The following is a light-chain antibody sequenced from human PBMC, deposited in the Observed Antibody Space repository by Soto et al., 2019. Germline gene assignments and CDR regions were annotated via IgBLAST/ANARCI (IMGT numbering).Light chain of an antibody. J-gene: IGLJ1*01. V-gene: IGLV2-14*02. CDR2: EVS. CDR1: SSDVGSYNL. CDR3: SSYTSSSTRV. Sequence: QSALTQPASVSGSPGQSITISCTGTSSDVGSYNLVSWYQQHPGKAPKLMIYEVSNRPSGVSNRFSGSKSDNTASLTISGLQAEDAADYYCSSYTSSSTRVFGTGTKVTVL.